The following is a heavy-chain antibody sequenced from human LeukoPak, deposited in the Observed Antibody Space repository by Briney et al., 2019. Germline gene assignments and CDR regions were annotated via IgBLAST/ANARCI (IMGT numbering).Heavy chain of an antibody. CDR1: GGSISSYY. J-gene: IGHJ1*01. CDR2: IYYSGST. D-gene: IGHD3-22*01. Sequence: PSETLSLTCTVSGGSISSYYWSWIRQPPGKGLEWIGYIYYSGSTNYNPSLKSRVTISVDTSKNQFSLKLSSVTAADTAVYYCARAVEYYYDSSGYGEYFQHWGQGTLVTVSS. V-gene: IGHV4-59*01. CDR3: ARAVEYYYDSSGYGEYFQH.